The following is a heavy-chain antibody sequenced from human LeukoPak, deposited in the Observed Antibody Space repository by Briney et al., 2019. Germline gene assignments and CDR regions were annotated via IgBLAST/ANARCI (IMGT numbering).Heavy chain of an antibody. Sequence: GRSLRLSCAASGFTFSSYAMHWVRQAPGKGLEWVAVISYDGSNKYYADSVKGRFTISRDNAKNSLYLQMNSLRAEDTAVYYCARDPNVVVTAINFDYWGQGTLVTVSS. V-gene: IGHV3-30*04. D-gene: IGHD2-21*02. CDR1: GFTFSSYA. J-gene: IGHJ4*02. CDR2: ISYDGSNK. CDR3: ARDPNVVVTAINFDY.